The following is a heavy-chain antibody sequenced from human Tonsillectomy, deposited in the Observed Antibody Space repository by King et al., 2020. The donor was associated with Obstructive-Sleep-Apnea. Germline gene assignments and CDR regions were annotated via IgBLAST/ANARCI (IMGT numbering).Heavy chain of an antibody. J-gene: IGHJ6*02. CDR1: GGSISSSSYY. CDR2: IYYSGST. CDR3: ARYGFPQLLTFGELFSYYGMAV. Sequence: QLQESGPGLVKPSETLSLTCTVSGGSISSSSYYWGWIRQPPGQGLEWIGSIYYSGSTYYNPSLKSRVTISVDTSKNQFSLKLSSVTAADTAVYYCARYGFPQLLTFGELFSYYGMAVWGQGTTVTVSS. V-gene: IGHV4-39*07. D-gene: IGHD3-10*01.